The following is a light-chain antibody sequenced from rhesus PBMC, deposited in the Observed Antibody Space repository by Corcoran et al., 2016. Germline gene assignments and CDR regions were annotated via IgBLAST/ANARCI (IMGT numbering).Light chain of an antibody. J-gene: IGKJ1*01. CDR1: QGIRNF. CDR2: YAN. Sequence: DIQMSQSPSSLSASVGDRVTITCRSSQGIRNFLNWYQQKPGKAPKLLICYANSLASGVPSRFSGSGYGTDFTLTISSLQPEDFATYYGRQGNSKPRTFGQGTKVEIK. CDR3: RQGNSKPRT. V-gene: IGKV1-32*04.